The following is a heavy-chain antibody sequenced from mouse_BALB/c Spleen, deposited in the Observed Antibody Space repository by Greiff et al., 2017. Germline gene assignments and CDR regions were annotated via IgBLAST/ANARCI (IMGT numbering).Heavy chain of an antibody. CDR3: ERWDDFDY. V-gene: IGHV1-7*01. CDR2: INPSTGYT. D-gene: IGHD4-1*01. CDR1: GYTFTSYW. Sequence: QVQLKESGAELAKPGASVKMSCKASGYTFTSYWMHWVKQRPGQVLEWIGYINPSTGYTEYNQKFKDKATLTADKSSSTAYMQLSSLTSEDSAVYYCERWDDFDYWGQGTTLTVSS. J-gene: IGHJ2*01.